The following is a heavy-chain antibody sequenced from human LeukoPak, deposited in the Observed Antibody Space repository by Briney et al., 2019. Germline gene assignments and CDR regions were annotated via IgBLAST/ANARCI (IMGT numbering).Heavy chain of an antibody. Sequence: GGSLRLSCAASGFTFTSYSMNWVRQAPGKGLEWVSYISSSTSTIYYADSVKGRFTISRDNAKNSLYLQMNSLRAEDTAVYYCARRGVYSSSWYPIDYWGQGTLVTVSS. CDR1: GFTFTSYS. CDR2: ISSSTSTI. CDR3: ARRGVYSSSWYPIDY. J-gene: IGHJ4*02. D-gene: IGHD6-13*01. V-gene: IGHV3-48*04.